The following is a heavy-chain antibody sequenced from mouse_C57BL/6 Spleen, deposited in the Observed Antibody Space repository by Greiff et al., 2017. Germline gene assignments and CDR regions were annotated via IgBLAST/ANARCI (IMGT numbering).Heavy chain of an antibody. D-gene: IGHD4-1*02. J-gene: IGHJ2*01. CDR3: ARRNWDKEYYFDY. Sequence: VQLQQSGAELVKPGASVKISCKASGYAFSSYWMNWVKQRPGKGLEWIGQIYPGDGDTNYNGKFKGKATLTADKSYSTAYMQLSSLTSEDSAVYFCARRNWDKEYYFDYWGQGTTLTVSS. V-gene: IGHV1-80*01. CDR1: GYAFSSYW. CDR2: IYPGDGDT.